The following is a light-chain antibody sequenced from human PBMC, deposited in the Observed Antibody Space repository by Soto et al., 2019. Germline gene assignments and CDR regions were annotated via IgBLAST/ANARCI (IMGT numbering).Light chain of an antibody. J-gene: IGKJ1*01. V-gene: IGKV3-15*01. CDR1: QSVSGK. Sequence: EILMTQSPATLSVSPGERATLSCRARQSVSGKLAWYQQKPGQAPRLLIYDASTRSTGIPARFSGSGSGTEFTLTISSLQSEDFAVYYCQQSNNWPWTFGQGTKVDI. CDR2: DAS. CDR3: QQSNNWPWT.